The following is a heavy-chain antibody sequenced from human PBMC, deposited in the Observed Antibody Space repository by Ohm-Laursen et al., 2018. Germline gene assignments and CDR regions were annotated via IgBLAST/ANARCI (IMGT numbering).Heavy chain of an antibody. CDR3: ARDQDSSGWYGDAFDI. CDR1: GFTFSSYW. CDR2: IKQDGREK. D-gene: IGHD6-19*01. J-gene: IGHJ3*02. Sequence: SLRLSCSASGFTFSSYWMSWVRQAPGKGLEWVANIKQDGREKYYVDSVKGRFTISRDNAKNSLYLQMNSLRAEDTAVYYCARDQDSSGWYGDAFDIWGQGTMVTVSS. V-gene: IGHV3-7*01.